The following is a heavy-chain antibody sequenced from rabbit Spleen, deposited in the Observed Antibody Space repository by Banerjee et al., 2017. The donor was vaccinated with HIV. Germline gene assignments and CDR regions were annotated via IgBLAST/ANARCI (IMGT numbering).Heavy chain of an antibody. J-gene: IGHJ4*01. D-gene: IGHD1-1*01. CDR2: INSFTGRP. CDR1: GFSFSSSYY. V-gene: IGHV1S40*01. Sequence: QSLEESGGGLVQPEGSLTLTCTASGFSFSSSYYVCWVRQAPGKGLEWIACINSFTGRPVYATWVNGRFTISKASWTTVTLHMTGLTAADTATYFCARDLPGVIGWNFNLWGQGTLVTVS. CDR3: ARDLPGVIGWNFNL.